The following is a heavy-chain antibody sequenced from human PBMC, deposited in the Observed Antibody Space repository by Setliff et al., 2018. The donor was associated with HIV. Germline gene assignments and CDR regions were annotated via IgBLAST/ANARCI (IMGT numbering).Heavy chain of an antibody. Sequence: SVKVSCKASGGTFSSYAISWVRQAPGQGLEWMGGITPIFGTATYAQKFQGRVTITADKSTSTAYMELSSLRSEDTAVYYCARGGMYGYKLSGLVFQHWGQSTLVTVSS. V-gene: IGHV1-69*06. CDR3: ARGGMYGYKLSGLVFQH. J-gene: IGHJ1*01. D-gene: IGHD5-12*01. CDR2: ITPIFGTA. CDR1: GGTFSSYA.